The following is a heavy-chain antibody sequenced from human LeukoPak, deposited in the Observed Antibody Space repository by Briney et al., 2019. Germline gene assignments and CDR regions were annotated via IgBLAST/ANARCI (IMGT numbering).Heavy chain of an antibody. CDR2: IWYDGSNK. J-gene: IGHJ4*02. CDR3: ARHYDSSGYYLDY. CDR1: GFTFSSYG. D-gene: IGHD3-22*01. V-gene: IGHV3-33*01. Sequence: GRSLRLSCAASGFTFSSYGMHWVRQAPGKGLEWVAVIWYDGSNKYYADSVKGRFTISRDNSKNTLYLQMNSLRAGDTAVYYCARHYDSSGYYLDYWGQGTLVTVSS.